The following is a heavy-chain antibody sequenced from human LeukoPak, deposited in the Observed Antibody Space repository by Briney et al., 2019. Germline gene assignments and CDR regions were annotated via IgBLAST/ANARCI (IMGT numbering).Heavy chain of an antibody. Sequence: GGSLRLSCAASGFTFSSYAMHWVRQAPGKGLEYVSAISSNGGSTYYANSVKGRFTISRDNSKNTLYLQMDSLRAEDTAVYYCAREASSSARGFDPWGQGTLVTVSS. J-gene: IGHJ5*02. V-gene: IGHV3-64*01. D-gene: IGHD6-6*01. CDR3: AREASSSARGFDP. CDR1: GFTFSSYA. CDR2: ISSNGGST.